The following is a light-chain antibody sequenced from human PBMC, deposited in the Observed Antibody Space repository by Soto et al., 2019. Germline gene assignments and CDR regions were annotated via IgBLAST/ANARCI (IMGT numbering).Light chain of an antibody. CDR2: DVS. CDR1: SSDVGGYNY. CDR3: WAYVYRFVV. Sequence: QSALTQPRSVSGSPGQSVTISCTGTSSDVGGYNYVSWYQQHPGKAPKLMIYDVSKRPSGVPDRFSGSKSGNTASLTISGRQPEDDAEYYYWAYVYRFVVFGGGTKLTVL. V-gene: IGLV2-11*01. J-gene: IGLJ2*01.